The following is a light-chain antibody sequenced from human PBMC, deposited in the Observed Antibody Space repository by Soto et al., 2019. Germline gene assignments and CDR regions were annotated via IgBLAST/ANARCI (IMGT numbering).Light chain of an antibody. Sequence: DILMNQSPSTLSAAVGDRVTITCRASQSTSRWLAWYQQKSGKAPNLLIYKASNLESGVPARFSGSGSGTELTLTISSLQPDDLATYFGQQYSAYPYTFGQGTKLEIK. CDR2: KAS. CDR1: QSTSRW. CDR3: QQYSAYPYT. J-gene: IGKJ2*01. V-gene: IGKV1-5*03.